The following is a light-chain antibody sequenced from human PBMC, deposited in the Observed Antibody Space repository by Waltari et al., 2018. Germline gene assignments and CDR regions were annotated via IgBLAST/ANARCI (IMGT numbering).Light chain of an antibody. CDR2: EAT. CDR1: QSSGSW. V-gene: IGKV1-5*03. Sequence: DIQMTQSPSTLSASVGDRVTITCRASQSSGSWLAWYQQKPGKAPKLRIYEATSLESGVPSRFSASGSGTEFTLTIGSLQPDDFATYYCQRDNSYPITFGPGTKVDI. J-gene: IGKJ3*01. CDR3: QRDNSYPIT.